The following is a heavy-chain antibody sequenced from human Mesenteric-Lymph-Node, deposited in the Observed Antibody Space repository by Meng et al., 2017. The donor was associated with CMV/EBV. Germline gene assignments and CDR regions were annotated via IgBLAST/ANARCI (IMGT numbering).Heavy chain of an antibody. CDR2: INPNSGGT. Sequence: ASVKVSCKASGYTFTGYYIHWVRQAPGQGLEWMGWINPNSGGTNYAQKFQGRVTMTRDTSISTAYMELSRLISDDTAVYYCTRGQMSSYDYVRGFVYWGQGTLVTVSS. CDR1: GYTFTGYY. D-gene: IGHD5-12*01. V-gene: IGHV1-2*02. CDR3: TRGQMSSYDYVRGFVY. J-gene: IGHJ4*02.